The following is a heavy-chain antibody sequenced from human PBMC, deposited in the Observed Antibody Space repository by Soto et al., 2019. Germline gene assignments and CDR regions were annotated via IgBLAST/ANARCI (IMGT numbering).Heavy chain of an antibody. J-gene: IGHJ4*02. CDR1: GGSISSHY. V-gene: IGHV4-59*11. Sequence: SETLSLTCSVSGGSISSHYWNWIRQPPGKGLEWIGYIYYSGTTNYNPSLKSRVTISVDASKNQFSLILSSVTAADTAVYYCARTRLNHDFWSGYQYWGQGTLVTVSS. CDR2: IYYSGTT. CDR3: ARTRLNHDFWSGYQY. D-gene: IGHD3-3*01.